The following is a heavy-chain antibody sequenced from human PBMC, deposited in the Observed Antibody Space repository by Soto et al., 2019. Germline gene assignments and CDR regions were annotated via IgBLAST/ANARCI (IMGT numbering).Heavy chain of an antibody. Sequence: ASVKVSCKTSGYTFARYYMHWVRQAPGQGLEWMGIINPSGGSTSYAQKFQGRLTMTKDTSTSTVYMELSSLTSEDTAMYYCARDFVEVPSALYYFDYWGQGSLVTVSS. J-gene: IGHJ4*02. CDR3: ARDFVEVPSALYYFDY. CDR2: INPSGGST. D-gene: IGHD2-2*01. V-gene: IGHV1-46*01. CDR1: GYTFARYY.